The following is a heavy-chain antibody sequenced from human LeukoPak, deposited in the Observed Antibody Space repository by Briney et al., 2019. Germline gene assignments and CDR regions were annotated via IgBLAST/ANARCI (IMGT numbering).Heavy chain of an antibody. D-gene: IGHD6-19*01. Sequence: GGSLRLSCAASGFTFSSYWMSWVRQAPGKGLEWVSAISGSGGSTYYGDSVKGRFTISRDNSKNTLYLQVNSLRVEDTAVYHCAKDWGTSGWYGVFEYWGQGTLVTVSS. CDR1: GFTFSSYW. CDR2: ISGSGGST. CDR3: AKDWGTSGWYGVFEY. J-gene: IGHJ4*02. V-gene: IGHV3-23*01.